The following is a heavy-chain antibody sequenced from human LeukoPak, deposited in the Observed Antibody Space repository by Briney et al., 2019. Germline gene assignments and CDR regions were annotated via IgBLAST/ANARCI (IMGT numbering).Heavy chain of an antibody. CDR1: GHTFTGYY. V-gene: IGHV1-2*02. D-gene: IGHD3-16*02. Sequence: ASVKVSCKASGHTFTGYYIHWVRQAPGQGLEWMGLINCNSGETNYAQKFQGRVTMTRDTSISTAYLELSRLRSDDTAVYYCARYRFFDYWGQGTLVTVSS. CDR3: ARYRFFDY. CDR2: INCNSGET. J-gene: IGHJ4*02.